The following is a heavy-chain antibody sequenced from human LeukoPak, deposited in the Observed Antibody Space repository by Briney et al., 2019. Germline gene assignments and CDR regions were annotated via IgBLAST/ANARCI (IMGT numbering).Heavy chain of an antibody. Sequence: GGSLRLSCAASGSTVSNYYMNWVRQAPGKGLEWVSVIYSSGTTYYADSVKGRFTISRDSSKNTLFLQMNSLRAEDTAVYYCARGSFGVPDYFDYWGQGTLVTVSS. CDR3: ARGSFGVPDYFDY. CDR1: GSTVSNYY. CDR2: IYSSGTT. J-gene: IGHJ4*02. V-gene: IGHV3-53*01. D-gene: IGHD3-3*01.